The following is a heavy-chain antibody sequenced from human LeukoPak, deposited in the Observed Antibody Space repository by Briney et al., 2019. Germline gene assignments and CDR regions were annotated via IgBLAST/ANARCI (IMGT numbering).Heavy chain of an antibody. J-gene: IGHJ5*02. V-gene: IGHV3-30*02. Sequence: GGSLRLSCAASGFTFSSYGMHWVRQAPGKGLEWVAFIRYDGSNKYYADSVKGRFTISRDNSKNTLYPQMNSLRAEDTAVYYCAKGSLSAGFDPWGQGTLVTVSS. CDR1: GFTFSSYG. CDR3: AKGSLSAGFDP. D-gene: IGHD6-19*01. CDR2: IRYDGSNK.